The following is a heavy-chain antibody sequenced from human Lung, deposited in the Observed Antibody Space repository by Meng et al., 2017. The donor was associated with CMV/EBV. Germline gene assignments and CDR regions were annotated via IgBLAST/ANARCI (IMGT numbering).Heavy chain of an antibody. J-gene: IGHJ4*02. CDR3: ARAIEDFYGSRDYSPYGL. CDR1: GGIFITFH. V-gene: IGHV1-69*13. D-gene: IGHD3-22*01. Sequence: SSVKVSCKTSGGIFITFHLGWVRQAPGQGLEWMGGIVSMFGTTNYAQKFQGRVTIKADQSTSAAYMELTGLRSEHTAVYYCARAIEDFYGSRDYSPYGLWGQGALVTVSS. CDR2: IVSMFGTT.